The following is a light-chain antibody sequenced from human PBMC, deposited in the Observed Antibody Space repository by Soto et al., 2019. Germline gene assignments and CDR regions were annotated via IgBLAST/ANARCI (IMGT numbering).Light chain of an antibody. Sequence: EIVLTQSPGTLSLSPGERATLSCRASQSVSSSSLAWYQQKPGQAPRFLIHGASSRAIGIPDRFSGSGSGTDFTLTISRLEPEDFAVYYCQQYGSSPPWTFGHGTKVEIK. CDR2: GAS. V-gene: IGKV3-20*01. J-gene: IGKJ1*01. CDR3: QQYGSSPPWT. CDR1: QSVSSSS.